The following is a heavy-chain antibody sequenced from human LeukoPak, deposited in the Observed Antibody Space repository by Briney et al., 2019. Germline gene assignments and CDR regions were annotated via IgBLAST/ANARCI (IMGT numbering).Heavy chain of an antibody. V-gene: IGHV3-23*01. J-gene: IGHJ4*02. Sequence: GGSLRLSCAASGFTVSSNYMSWVRQAPGRGLEWVSVISGSAHKIRYADSVKGRFTISRDNSENIVYLQMNNLRAEDTAVYYCAGRVTGYSSGYVYWGQGTLVTVSS. CDR1: GFTVSSNY. D-gene: IGHD5-18*01. CDR2: ISGSAHKI. CDR3: AGRVTGYSSGYVY.